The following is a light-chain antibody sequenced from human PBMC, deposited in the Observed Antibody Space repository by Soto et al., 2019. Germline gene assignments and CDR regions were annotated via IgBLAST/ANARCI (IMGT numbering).Light chain of an antibody. CDR2: AAS. V-gene: IGKV1-39*01. J-gene: IGKJ1*01. CDR1: QDISSY. CDR3: QQSYSTPRT. Sequence: SQWTQSPSSLSSSVGDRVTVTCRASQDISSYLAWYQQKPGKAPKLLIYAASSLQSGVPSRFSGSGSGTDFTLTISSLQPEDFATYYCQQSYSTPRTFGQGTKVDIK.